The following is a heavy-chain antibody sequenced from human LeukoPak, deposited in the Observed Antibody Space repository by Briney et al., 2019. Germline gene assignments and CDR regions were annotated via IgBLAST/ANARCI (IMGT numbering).Heavy chain of an antibody. J-gene: IGHJ4*02. V-gene: IGHV1-46*01. D-gene: IGHD3-3*01. CDR1: GYTFTSYY. CDR3: ARGGNGDTFRRITIFGVVIIRYYFDY. CDR2: INPSGGST. Sequence: GASVKVSCKASGYTFTSYYMHWVRQAPGQGLEWMGLINPSGGSTSYAQKFQGRVTMTRDTSTSTVYMELSSLRSEDTAVYYCARGGNGDTFRRITIFGVVIIRYYFDYWGQGTLVTVSS.